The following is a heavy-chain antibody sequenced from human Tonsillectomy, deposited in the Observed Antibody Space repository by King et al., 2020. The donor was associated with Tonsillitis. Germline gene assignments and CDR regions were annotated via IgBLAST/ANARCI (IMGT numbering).Heavy chain of an antibody. CDR3: ATQAMALGGWFDP. CDR2: IYPGDSDT. CDR1: GYSFISYW. Sequence: VQLVESGAEVKKPGESLKISCKGSGYSFISYWIGWVRQMPGKGLEWMGIIYPGDSDTRYSPSFQGQVTISADKSISTAYLQWSSLKASDTAIYYCATQAMALGGWFDPWGQGTLVTVSS. D-gene: IGHD5-18*01. J-gene: IGHJ5*02. V-gene: IGHV5-51*03.